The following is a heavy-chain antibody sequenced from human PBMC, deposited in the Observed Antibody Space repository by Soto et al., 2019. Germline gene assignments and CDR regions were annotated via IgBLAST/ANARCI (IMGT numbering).Heavy chain of an antibody. CDR1: GYSFTNYP. V-gene: IGHV1-18*01. D-gene: IGHD3-10*01. Sequence: ASVKVSCKASGYSFTNYPIAWVRRAPGQGLEWMGWISAYSGDTNYAQKFQGRVTMTRDTSTGTAFLHWRSLKASDTAIYYCARSRILRGGNFDSWGQGTLVTVSS. J-gene: IGHJ4*02. CDR3: ARSRILRGGNFDS. CDR2: ISAYSGDT.